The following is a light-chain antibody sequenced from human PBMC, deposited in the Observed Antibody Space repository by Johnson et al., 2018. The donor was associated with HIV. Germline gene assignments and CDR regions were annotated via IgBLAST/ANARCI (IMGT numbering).Light chain of an antibody. CDR1: SSNIENYF. V-gene: IGLV1-51*02. J-gene: IGLJ1*01. CDR3: GVWDASLSPHYV. CDR2: EDY. Sequence: QSALTQPPSVSAAPGQRVNISCSGHSSNIENYFVSWYQQLPGAAPRLLIYEDYKRPSGIPDRFSGSKSGASATLGITGRPTGDEADYYCGVWDASLSPHYVFGTGTTITVL.